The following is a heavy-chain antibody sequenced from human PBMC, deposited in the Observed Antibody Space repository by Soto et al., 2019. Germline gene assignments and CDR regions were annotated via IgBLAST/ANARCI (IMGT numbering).Heavy chain of an antibody. CDR1: GGSISSYY. D-gene: IGHD6-19*01. Sequence: PSETLSLTCTVSGGSISSYYWSWIRQPPGKGLEWIGYIYYSGSTNYNPSLKSRVTISVDTSKNQFSLKLSSVTAADTAVYYCARQAAPSYSSGWYGNFDYWGQGTLVTSPQ. CDR2: IYYSGST. V-gene: IGHV4-59*08. CDR3: ARQAAPSYSSGWYGNFDY. J-gene: IGHJ4*02.